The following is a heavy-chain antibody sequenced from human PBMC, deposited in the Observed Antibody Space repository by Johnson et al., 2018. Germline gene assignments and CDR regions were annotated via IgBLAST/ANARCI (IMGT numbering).Heavy chain of an antibody. V-gene: IGHV4-34*01. CDR3: ARESRITIFGVVIDYYYYYYMDV. CDR1: GGSFSGYY. J-gene: IGHJ6*03. D-gene: IGHD3-3*01. Sequence: QVQLQQWGAGLLKPSETLSLTCAVYGGSFSGYYWSWIRQPPGKGLEWIGEINHSGSTNYTPSLKSRVTISVDTSKNQFSLKLSSVTAADTAVYYCARESRITIFGVVIDYYYYYYMDVWGKGTTVTVSS. CDR2: INHSGST.